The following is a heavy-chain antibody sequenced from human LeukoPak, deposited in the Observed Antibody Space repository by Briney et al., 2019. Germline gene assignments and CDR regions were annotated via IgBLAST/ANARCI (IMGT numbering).Heavy chain of an antibody. Sequence: GASVKVSCKASGYTFINYNIHWVRQAPGQGLEWMGIIIPRGGSTIYAQKFRGRVTMTRDTSTSTVYMELSSLRPEDTAVYYCARAGDYYDSSGSFDYWGQGTLVTVSS. CDR1: GYTFINYN. CDR3: ARAGDYYDSSGSFDY. CDR2: IIPRGGST. D-gene: IGHD3-22*01. V-gene: IGHV1-46*01. J-gene: IGHJ4*02.